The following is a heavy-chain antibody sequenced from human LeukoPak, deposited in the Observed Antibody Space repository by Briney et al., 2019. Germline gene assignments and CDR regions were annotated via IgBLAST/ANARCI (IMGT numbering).Heavy chain of an antibody. D-gene: IGHD2-21*01. V-gene: IGHV3-23*01. J-gene: IGHJ6*03. CDR1: GFTFSNYG. CDR3: AKGIGYYYMDV. CDR2: ISSSGGAT. Sequence: PGGSLRLSCTASGFTFSNYGMHWVRQAPGKGLEWVSGISSSGGATYYADSVKGRFTISRGNSKNTLYMQMNTLTAEDTAVYYCAKGIGYYYMDVWGKGTTVTVSS.